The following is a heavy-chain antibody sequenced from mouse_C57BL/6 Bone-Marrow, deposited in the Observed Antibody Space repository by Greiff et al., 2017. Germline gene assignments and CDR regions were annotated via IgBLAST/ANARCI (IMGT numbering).Heavy chain of an antibody. CDR3: ARESSSYALSGFDD. J-gene: IGHJ2*01. Sequence: QVQLQQPGTELVKPGASVKLSCKASGYTFTSYWMHWVKQRPGQGLEWIGKINPSNGGTNYNEKFKSKATLTVDKSSSTAYMQLSSLTSEDSAVYYWARESSSYALSGFDDWGKGTTLTVSS. CDR2: INPSNGGT. CDR1: GYTFTSYW. D-gene: IGHD1-1*01. V-gene: IGHV1-53*01.